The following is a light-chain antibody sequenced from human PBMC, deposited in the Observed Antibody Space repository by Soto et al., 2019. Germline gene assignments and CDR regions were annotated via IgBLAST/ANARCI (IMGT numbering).Light chain of an antibody. Sequence: EIVLTQSPGTLSLSPGERATLSCRASQSVGSALVWYQQKPGQAPRLLIYGASSRATGIPDRFSGSGSGTDFTLTISRLEPEDFAVYYCQQYGSSPTFGQGTKV. CDR3: QQYGSSPT. CDR1: QSVGSA. CDR2: GAS. J-gene: IGKJ1*01. V-gene: IGKV3-20*01.